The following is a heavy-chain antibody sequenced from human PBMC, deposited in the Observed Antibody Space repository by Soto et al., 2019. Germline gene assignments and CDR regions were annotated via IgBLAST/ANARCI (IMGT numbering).Heavy chain of an antibody. CDR2: IIPIFGTA. CDR3: ARDIGYYGSGKGDAFDI. Sequence: GASVKVSCKASGGTFSSYAISWVRQAPVQGLEWMGWIIPIFGTANYAQKFQGRVTITADESTSTAYMELSSLRSEDTAVYYCARDIGYYGSGKGDAFDIGCRGAVVAVSS. CDR1: GGTFSSYA. D-gene: IGHD3-10*01. J-gene: IGHJ3*02. V-gene: IGHV1-69*13.